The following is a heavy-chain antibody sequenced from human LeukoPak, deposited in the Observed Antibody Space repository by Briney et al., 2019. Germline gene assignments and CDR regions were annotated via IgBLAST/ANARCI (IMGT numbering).Heavy chain of an antibody. D-gene: IGHD6-19*01. V-gene: IGHV5-10-1*01. CDR2: IDPSDSYT. J-gene: IGHJ4*02. Sequence: RGESLKISCKGSGYSFTSYWISWVRQMPGKGLEWMGRIDPSDSYTNYSPSFQGHVTISADKSISTAYLQWSSLKASDTAMYYCATPLPGSSGWYSSFDYWGQGTLVTVS. CDR1: GYSFTSYW. CDR3: ATPLPGSSGWYSSFDY.